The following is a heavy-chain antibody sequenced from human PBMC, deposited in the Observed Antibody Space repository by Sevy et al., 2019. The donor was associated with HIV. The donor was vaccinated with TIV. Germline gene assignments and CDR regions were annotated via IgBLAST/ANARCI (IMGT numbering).Heavy chain of an antibody. Sequence: GGSLRLSCAVSGFTFENYGMSWVRQAPGKGLEWVTGFNWNGGTKNYVDSVKGRFTISRDNAKNSLNLQMDSLRVEDTAVYYCARNTGFAYGDNWFDPWGQGTLVTVSS. J-gene: IGHJ5*02. D-gene: IGHD5-12*01. V-gene: IGHV3-20*04. CDR2: FNWNGGTK. CDR3: ARNTGFAYGDNWFDP. CDR1: GFTFENYG.